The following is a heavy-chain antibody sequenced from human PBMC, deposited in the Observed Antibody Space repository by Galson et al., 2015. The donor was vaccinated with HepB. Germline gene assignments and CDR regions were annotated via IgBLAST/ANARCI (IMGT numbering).Heavy chain of an antibody. V-gene: IGHV3-21*01. J-gene: IGHJ2*01. Sequence: SLRLSCAASVFTFSSYSMNWVRQAPGKGLEWVSSISSSSSYIYYADSVKGRFTISRDNAKNSLYLQMNSLRAEDTAVYYCARDKKTIFGVVINHWYFDLWGRGTLVTVSS. D-gene: IGHD3-3*01. CDR3: ARDKKTIFGVVINHWYFDL. CDR1: VFTFSSYS. CDR2: ISSSSSYI.